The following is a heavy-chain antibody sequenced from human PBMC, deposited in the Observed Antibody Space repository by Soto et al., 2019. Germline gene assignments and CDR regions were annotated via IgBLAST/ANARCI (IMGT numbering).Heavy chain of an antibody. CDR1: GYTFTSYY. Sequence: QVQLVQSGAEVKKPGASVKASCKASGYTFTSYYMHWLRQAPGQGLEWMGIINPSGGSTSYAQKFQGRVTMTRDTSTSPVYMELSSLRSEDTAVYYCARGAYWNNWFDPWGQGTLVTVSS. J-gene: IGHJ5*02. CDR3: ARGAYWNNWFDP. CDR2: INPSGGST. V-gene: IGHV1-46*03. D-gene: IGHD1-1*01.